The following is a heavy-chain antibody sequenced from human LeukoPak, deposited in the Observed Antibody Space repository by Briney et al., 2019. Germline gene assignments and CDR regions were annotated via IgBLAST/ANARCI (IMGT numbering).Heavy chain of an antibody. Sequence: ASVKVSCKASGYTFTYYYIHWVRQAPGQGLEWMGWINPYSGGTNYAQKFQGRVTVTRDTSISTAYMELCRLRSDDTAVYYCARGESHITLIVVVQRKFDPWGQGTLVTVSS. D-gene: IGHD3-22*01. CDR2: INPYSGGT. V-gene: IGHV1-2*02. CDR1: GYTFTYYY. J-gene: IGHJ5*02. CDR3: ARGESHITLIVVVQRKFDP.